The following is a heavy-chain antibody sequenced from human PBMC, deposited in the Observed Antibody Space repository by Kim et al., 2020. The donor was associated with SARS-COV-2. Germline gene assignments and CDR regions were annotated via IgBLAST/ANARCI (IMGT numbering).Heavy chain of an antibody. J-gene: IGHJ4*02. CDR3: ARGEENKYYYGSGSYSPFDY. CDR1: GGSFSGYY. CDR2: INHSGST. D-gene: IGHD3-10*01. V-gene: IGHV4-34*01. Sequence: SETLSLTCAVYGGSFSGYYWSWIRQPPGKGLEWIGEINHSGSTNYNPSLKSRVTISVDTSKNQFSLKLSSVTAADTAVYYCARGEENKYYYGSGSYSPFDYWGQGTLVTVSS.